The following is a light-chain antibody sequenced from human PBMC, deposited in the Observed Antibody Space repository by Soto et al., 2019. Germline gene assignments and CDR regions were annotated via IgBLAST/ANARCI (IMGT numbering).Light chain of an antibody. Sequence: DIQMTQSPSTLSASVGDRVTITGRASQSINNWLAWYQQKPGKAPKLLIYKTSDLEGGVPSRFSGSGAGTEFSLTISSLPPDDFATYYCQQYKSFSLTFGGGTMVEVK. CDR2: KTS. J-gene: IGKJ4*01. V-gene: IGKV1-5*03. CDR1: QSINNW. CDR3: QQYKSFSLT.